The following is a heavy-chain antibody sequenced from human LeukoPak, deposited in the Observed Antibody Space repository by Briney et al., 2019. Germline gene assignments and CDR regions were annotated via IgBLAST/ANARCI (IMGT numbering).Heavy chain of an antibody. CDR3: AKDVFELYDIYDH. Sequence: GGSLRLSCTASGFTFSNYAMSWVRQAPGKGLEWVSAISGNGGSTFDADSVKGRFTISRDNSKNTLYLQMNSLRAEDTAIYYCAKDVFELYDIYDHWGQGTLVTVSS. D-gene: IGHD3-9*01. V-gene: IGHV3-23*01. J-gene: IGHJ4*02. CDR1: GFTFSNYA. CDR2: ISGNGGST.